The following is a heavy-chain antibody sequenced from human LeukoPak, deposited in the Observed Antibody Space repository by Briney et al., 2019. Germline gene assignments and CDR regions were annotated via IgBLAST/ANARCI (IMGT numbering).Heavy chain of an antibody. J-gene: IGHJ5*02. Sequence: PSGTLSLTCAVSGGSISSSNWWSWVRQPPGKGLEWIGEIYHTGSTNYNPSLKSRITISVDKSKNQFSLRLSSVTAADTAVYYCAREGRVMTTVITSWFDPWGQGTLVTVSS. D-gene: IGHD4-17*01. CDR1: GGSISSSNW. V-gene: IGHV4-4*02. CDR3: AREGRVMTTVITSWFDP. CDR2: IYHTGST.